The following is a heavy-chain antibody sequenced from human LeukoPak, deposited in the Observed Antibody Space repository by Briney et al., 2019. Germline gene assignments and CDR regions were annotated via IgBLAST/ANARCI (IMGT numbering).Heavy chain of an antibody. D-gene: IGHD3-9*01. J-gene: IGHJ3*02. V-gene: IGHV1-69*13. CDR1: GGTFSSYA. Sequence: SVKVSCKASGGTFSSYAISWVRQAPGQGLEWMGGIIPICGTANYAQKFQGRVTITADESTSTAYMELSRLRSEDTAVYYCARDKSEADILPGGAYAFDIWGQGTMVTVSS. CDR2: IIPICGTA. CDR3: ARDKSEADILPGGAYAFDI.